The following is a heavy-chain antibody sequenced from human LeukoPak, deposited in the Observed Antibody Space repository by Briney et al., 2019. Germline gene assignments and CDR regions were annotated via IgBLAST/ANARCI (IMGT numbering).Heavy chain of an antibody. J-gene: IGHJ4*02. CDR1: GFTFSNYN. CDR3: AREGGVGSNFDS. CDR2: ISGSSGTI. V-gene: IGHV3-48*04. D-gene: IGHD3-3*01. Sequence: PGGSLRLSCAASGFTFSNYNMNWVRQAPGKGLEWVSYISGSSGTIDYADSVKGRFTISRENAKNSLYLQMNSLRAEDTAVNYCAREGGVGSNFDSWGQGTLVTVSS.